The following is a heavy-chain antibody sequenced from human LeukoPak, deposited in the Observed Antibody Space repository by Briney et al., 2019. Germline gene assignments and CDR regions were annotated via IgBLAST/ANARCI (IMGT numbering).Heavy chain of an antibody. Sequence: PSETLSLTCTVSGGSISSSSYYWGWIRQPPGKGLEWIGSIYYSGSTYYNPSLKSRVTISVDTSKNQFSLKLSSVTAADTAVYYCARASIVVVPAANRGYYYYYYMDVWGKGTTVTISS. V-gene: IGHV4-39*07. CDR2: IYYSGST. J-gene: IGHJ6*03. CDR1: GGSISSSSYY. D-gene: IGHD2-2*01. CDR3: ARASIVVVPAANRGYYYYYYMDV.